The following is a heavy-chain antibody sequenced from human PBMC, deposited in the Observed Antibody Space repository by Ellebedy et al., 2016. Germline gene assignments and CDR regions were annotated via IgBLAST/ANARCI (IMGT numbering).Heavy chain of an antibody. CDR3: ARDSVYGSGSYCLDS. V-gene: IGHV3-33*01. Sequence: GESLKISCAASGFIFSNYGMHWVRQVPGKGLEWVAVIWHDESHKYYADSVKGRFTISRDNSKNTLNLQMNSLRAEDTAVYYCARDSVYGSGSYCLDSWGQGTLVTVSS. CDR1: GFIFSNYG. D-gene: IGHD3-10*01. CDR2: IWHDESHK. J-gene: IGHJ4*02.